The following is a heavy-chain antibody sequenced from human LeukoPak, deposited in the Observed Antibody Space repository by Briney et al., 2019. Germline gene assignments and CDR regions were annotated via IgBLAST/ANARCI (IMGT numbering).Heavy chain of an antibody. V-gene: IGHV4-31*03. J-gene: IGHJ3*02. CDR2: IYYSGGT. CDR1: GGSISSGGYS. Sequence: PSETLSLTCTVSGGSISSGGYSWSWIRQHPGKGLEWIGYIYYSGGTYYNPSLKSRVTISVDTSKNQFSLKLSSVTAADTAVYYCARGGVRAFDIWGQGTMVTVSS. CDR3: ARGGVRAFDI. D-gene: IGHD3-10*01.